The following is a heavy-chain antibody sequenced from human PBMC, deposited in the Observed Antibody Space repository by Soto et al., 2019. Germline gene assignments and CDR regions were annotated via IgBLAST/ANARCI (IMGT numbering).Heavy chain of an antibody. CDR3: ARDDYESSGHYFSDY. CDR1: GGTFSSYA. J-gene: IGHJ4*02. Sequence: SVKVSCKASGGTFSSYAISWVRQAPGQGLEWMGGIIPIFGTANYAQKFQGRVTISADKSVNTAYLQWSSLKASDTAMYYCARDDYESSGHYFSDYWGQGTQVTVSS. V-gene: IGHV1-69*06. CDR2: IIPIFGTA. D-gene: IGHD3-22*01.